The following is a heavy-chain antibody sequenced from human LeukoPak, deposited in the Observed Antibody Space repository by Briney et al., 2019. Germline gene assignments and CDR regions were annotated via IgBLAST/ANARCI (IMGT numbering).Heavy chain of an antibody. Sequence: GRSLRLSCAASGFTFSNYAMHWVRQAPGKGLEWVAVISYDGSNKYYADSVKGRFTISRDNSKNTLYLQMNSLRAEDTAVYYCAREAVAGYYFDYWGQGTLVTVSS. CDR2: ISYDGSNK. D-gene: IGHD6-19*01. CDR1: GFTFSNYA. CDR3: AREAVAGYYFDY. V-gene: IGHV3-30-3*01. J-gene: IGHJ4*02.